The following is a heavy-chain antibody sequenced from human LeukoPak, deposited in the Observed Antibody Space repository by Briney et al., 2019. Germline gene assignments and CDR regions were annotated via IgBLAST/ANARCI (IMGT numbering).Heavy chain of an antibody. D-gene: IGHD6-13*01. CDR1: GYTFTSYY. CDR3: ARVYSSSWYPYYYYGMDV. V-gene: IGHV1-46*01. J-gene: IGHJ6*02. Sequence: GASVKVSCKASGYTFTSYYMHWVRQAPGQGLEWMGIINPSGGSTSYAQKFQGRVTMTRDTSTSTVYMELSSLRSEDTAVYYCARVYSSSWYPYYYYGMDVWGQGTTVTVSS. CDR2: INPSGGST.